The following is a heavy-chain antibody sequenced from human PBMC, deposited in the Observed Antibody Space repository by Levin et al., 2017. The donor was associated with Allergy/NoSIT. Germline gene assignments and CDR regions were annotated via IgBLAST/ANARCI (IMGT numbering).Heavy chain of an antibody. CDR3: ARIGYCSSTSCSGDLGRYYSMDV. CDR1: GYTFTSYA. D-gene: IGHD2-2*01. Sequence: AASVKVSCKASGYTFTSYAMHWVRQAPGQRLEWMGWINAGNGNTKYSQKFQGRVTITRDTSASTAYMELSSLRSEDTAVYYCARIGYCSSTSCSGDLGRYYSMDVWGQGTTVTVSS. CDR2: INAGNGNT. J-gene: IGHJ6*02. V-gene: IGHV1-3*01.